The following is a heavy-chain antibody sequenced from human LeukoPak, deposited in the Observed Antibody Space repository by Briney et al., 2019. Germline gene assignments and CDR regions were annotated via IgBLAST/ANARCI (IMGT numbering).Heavy chain of an antibody. CDR3: ARDGVDTAISYGMDV. Sequence: SVKVSCKASGGTFSSYAISWVRQAPGQGLEWMGGIIPIFGTANYAQKFQGRVMITADESTSTAYMELSSLRSEDTAVYYCARDGVDTAISYGMDVWGQGTTVTVSS. V-gene: IGHV1-69*13. CDR1: GGTFSSYA. D-gene: IGHD5-18*01. J-gene: IGHJ6*02. CDR2: IIPIFGTA.